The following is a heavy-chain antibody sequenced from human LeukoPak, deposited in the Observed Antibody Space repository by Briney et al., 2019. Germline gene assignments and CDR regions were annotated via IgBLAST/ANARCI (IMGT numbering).Heavy chain of an antibody. CDR1: GFTFSSYS. CDR2: ISSSSSYI. Sequence: GGSLRLSCAASGFTFSSYSMNWVRQAPGKGLEWVSSISSSSSYIYYADSVKGRFTISRDNAKNSLYLQINSLRAEDTAVYYCARLVATMSFDYWGQGTLVTVSS. J-gene: IGHJ4*02. CDR3: ARLVATMSFDY. V-gene: IGHV3-21*01. D-gene: IGHD5-12*01.